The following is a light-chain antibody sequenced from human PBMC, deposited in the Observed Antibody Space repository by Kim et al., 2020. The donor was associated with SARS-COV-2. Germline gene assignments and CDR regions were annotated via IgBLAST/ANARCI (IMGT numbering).Light chain of an antibody. V-gene: IGLV1-44*01. CDR2: TND. Sequence: GQRVTISCSGSTSNIGTNAVNWYQHLPGTAPKLLIYTNDQRPSGVPDRFSGSKSATSASLAISGLQSEDEADYYCSSWDGSLRGRIFGGGTQLTVL. CDR1: TSNIGTNA. CDR3: SSWDGSLRGRI. J-gene: IGLJ2*01.